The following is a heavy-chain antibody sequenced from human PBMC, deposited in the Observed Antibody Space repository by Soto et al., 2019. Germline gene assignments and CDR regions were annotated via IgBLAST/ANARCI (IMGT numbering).Heavy chain of an antibody. D-gene: IGHD5-12*01. J-gene: IGHJ4*02. CDR1: GFTFSSYV. CDR3: AKKAGYSVYVPCEY. CDR2: VSTSGGST. V-gene: IGHV3-23*01. Sequence: PGGSLRLSCAASGFTFSSYVMSWVRQAPGKGLQWVSAVSTSGGSTFNADSVKGRFAISRDNSKNTLYLQMNGLRAEETAIYYCAKKAGYSVYVPCEYWGQGTMVTVS.